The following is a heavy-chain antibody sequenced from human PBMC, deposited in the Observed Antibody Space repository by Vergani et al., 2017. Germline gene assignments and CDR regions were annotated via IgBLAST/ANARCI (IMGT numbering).Heavy chain of an antibody. D-gene: IGHD3-3*01. V-gene: IGHV2-5*01. CDR3: AHSAGGYDFGSGCLNWYFDL. Sequence: QITLKESGPTLVKPTQTLTLTCTFSGFSLSTSGVGVGWIRQPPGKALEWLALIYWNDDKRYSPSLKSRLTITKDTSKNQVVLTMTNRDPVDTATYYCAHSAGGYDFGSGCLNWYFDLWGRGTLVTVSS. CDR1: GFSLSTSGVG. J-gene: IGHJ2*01. CDR2: IYWNDDK.